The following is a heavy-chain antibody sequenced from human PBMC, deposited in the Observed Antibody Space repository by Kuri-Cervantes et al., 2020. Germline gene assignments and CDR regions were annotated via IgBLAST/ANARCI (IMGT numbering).Heavy chain of an antibody. J-gene: IGHJ4*02. D-gene: IGHD5-18*01. CDR2: INHSGST. CDR3: ARRSTDTAMVFDY. Sequence: GSLRLSCAVYGGSFSGYYWSWIRQPPGKGLEWIGEINHSGSTNYNPSLKSRVTISVDTSENQFSLKLSSVTAADTAVYYCARRSTDTAMVFDYWGQGTLVTVSS. V-gene: IGHV4-34*01. CDR1: GGSFSGYY.